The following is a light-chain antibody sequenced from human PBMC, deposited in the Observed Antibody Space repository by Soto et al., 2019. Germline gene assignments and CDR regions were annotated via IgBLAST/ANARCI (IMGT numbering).Light chain of an antibody. V-gene: IGLV2-14*03. Sequence: QSVLTQPASVSGSPGQSITISCTGTSSDVGGYNYVSWYQQHPGKAPKLMIYDVTNRPSGVSNRFSGSKSVNTASLTISGLQAEDEADYYCSSFTSSSTYVFGPGTQLTVL. J-gene: IGLJ1*01. CDR2: DVT. CDR3: SSFTSSSTYV. CDR1: SSDVGGYNY.